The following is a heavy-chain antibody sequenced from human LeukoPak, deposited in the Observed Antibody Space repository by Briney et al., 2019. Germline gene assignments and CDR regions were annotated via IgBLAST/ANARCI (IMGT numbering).Heavy chain of an antibody. CDR1: GGSFSGYY. V-gene: IGHV4-34*01. Sequence: PSETLSLTCAVYGGSFSGYYWSWLRQPPGKGLEWIGEINHSGSTNYNPSLKSRVTISVDTSKNQFSLKLSSVTAADTAVYYCARGGYSYGYIFSRLFDYWGQGTLVTVSS. D-gene: IGHD5-18*01. CDR3: ARGGYSYGYIFSRLFDY. J-gene: IGHJ4*02. CDR2: INHSGST.